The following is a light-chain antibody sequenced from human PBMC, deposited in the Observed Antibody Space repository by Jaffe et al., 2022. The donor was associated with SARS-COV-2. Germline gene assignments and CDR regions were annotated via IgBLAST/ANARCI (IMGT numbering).Light chain of an antibody. V-gene: IGKV3-15*01. CDR1: QSVGSN. Sequence: EIVMTQSPATLSVSPGERATLSCRASQSVGSNLAWYQQKPGQAPRLLIYGASTRAAGIPARFSGSGSATEFTLTISSLQSEDFAVYYCQQYNNWPYTFGQGTKLEIK. CDR3: QQYNNWPYT. J-gene: IGKJ2*01. CDR2: GAS.